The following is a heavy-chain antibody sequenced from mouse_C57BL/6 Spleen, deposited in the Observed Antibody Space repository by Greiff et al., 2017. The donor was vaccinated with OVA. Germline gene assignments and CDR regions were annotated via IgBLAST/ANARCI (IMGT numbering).Heavy chain of an antibody. Sequence: EVQRVESGGGLVQPGGSLKLSCAASGFTFSDYYMYWVRQTPEQRLEWVAYISTGGGSTYYPDTVKGRFTISRDNAKNALYLQMSRLTSEDTASYDCARRYYYGSSDDAMDYWGQGTSVTVSS. CDR2: ISTGGGST. V-gene: IGHV5-12*01. CDR1: GFTFSDYY. J-gene: IGHJ4*01. CDR3: ARRYYYGSSDDAMDY. D-gene: IGHD1-1*01.